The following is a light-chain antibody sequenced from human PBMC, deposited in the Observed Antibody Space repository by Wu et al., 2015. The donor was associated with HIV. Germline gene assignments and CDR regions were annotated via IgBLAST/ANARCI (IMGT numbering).Light chain of an antibody. Sequence: DIQMTQSPSTLSASVGDRVNITCRASQDIFTYLAWYQQTPGKAPRVLIYDASTLQSGVSSRFSGSGSGAHFTLTISGLQREDFAVLFCQQLNSFPXTFGQGSRLEI. CDR1: QDIFTY. CDR2: DAS. V-gene: IGKV1-5*01. CDR3: QQLNSFPXT. J-gene: IGKJ5*01.